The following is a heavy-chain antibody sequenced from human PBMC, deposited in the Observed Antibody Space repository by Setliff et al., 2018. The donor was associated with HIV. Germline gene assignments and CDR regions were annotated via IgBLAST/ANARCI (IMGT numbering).Heavy chain of an antibody. CDR2: MNSRSGNI. D-gene: IGHD1-1*01. CDR1: GYTFTGYY. CDR3: ARQLSNSLES. V-gene: IGHV1-2*02. Sequence: ASVKVSCKASGYTFTGYYIHWVRQAPGQGLEWMGWMNSRSGNIRYAQKFQGRVTMTRDTSINTAYMEFSSLRSDDTAVYYCARQLSNSLESWGQGTLVTVSS. J-gene: IGHJ4*02.